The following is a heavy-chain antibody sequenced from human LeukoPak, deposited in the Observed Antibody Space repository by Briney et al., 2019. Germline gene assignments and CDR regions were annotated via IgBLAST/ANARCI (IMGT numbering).Heavy chain of an antibody. CDR2: ISSSSSSI. CDR1: GFTFSTYS. Sequence: GGSLRLSCAASGFTFSTYSMNWVRQAPGKGLERVSSISSSSSSIYYSDSVKGRFTVSRDNAKSSLFLQMNSLRDEDTAVYYCAGSLRGGGWYMYWGQGTLVTVSS. J-gene: IGHJ4*02. V-gene: IGHV3-21*01. D-gene: IGHD6-19*01. CDR3: AGSLRGGGWYMY.